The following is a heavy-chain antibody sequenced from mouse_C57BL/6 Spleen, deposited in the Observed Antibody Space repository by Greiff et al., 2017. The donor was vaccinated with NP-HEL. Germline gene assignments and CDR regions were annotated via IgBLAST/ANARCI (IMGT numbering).Heavy chain of an antibody. CDR1: GYTFTSYW. Sequence: QVQLQQSGAELVKPGASVKLSCKASGYTFTSYWMHWVKQRPGRGLEWIGRIDPNSGGTKYNEKFKSKATLTVDKPSSTAYMQLSSLTSEDSAVYYCARYEGFITTVEGFAYWGQGTLVTVSA. D-gene: IGHD1-1*01. CDR2: IDPNSGGT. V-gene: IGHV1-72*01. J-gene: IGHJ3*01. CDR3: ARYEGFITTVEGFAY.